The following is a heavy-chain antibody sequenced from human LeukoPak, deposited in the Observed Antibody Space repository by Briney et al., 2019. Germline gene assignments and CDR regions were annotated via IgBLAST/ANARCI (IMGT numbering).Heavy chain of an antibody. CDR1: GFTFSNAW. Sequence: PGGSLRLSCAASGFTFSNAWMSWVRQAPGKGLEWVGRIKSKTDGGTTDYAAPVKGRFTISRDDSKNTLYLQMNSLRAEDTAVYYCAKSGRELGAIYFDYWGQGTLVTVSS. D-gene: IGHD3-10*01. CDR3: AKSGRELGAIYFDY. CDR2: IKSKTDGGTT. V-gene: IGHV3-15*01. J-gene: IGHJ4*02.